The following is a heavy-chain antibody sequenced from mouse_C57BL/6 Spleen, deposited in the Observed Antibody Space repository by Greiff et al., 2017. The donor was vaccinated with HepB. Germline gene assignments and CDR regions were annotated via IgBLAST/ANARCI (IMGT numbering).Heavy chain of an antibody. CDR1: GFNIKDYY. Sequence: EVKLQQAGAELVRPGASGKLSGTASGFNIKDYYMHWVKQRPEQGLEGIGRIDPEDGDTEYAPKFQGQATMTADTSSNTAYLQLSSLTSEDTAVYYCTTGFYYYGSSAYWGQGTLVTVSA. CDR3: TTGFYYYGSSAY. D-gene: IGHD1-1*01. V-gene: IGHV14-1*01. J-gene: IGHJ3*01. CDR2: IDPEDGDT.